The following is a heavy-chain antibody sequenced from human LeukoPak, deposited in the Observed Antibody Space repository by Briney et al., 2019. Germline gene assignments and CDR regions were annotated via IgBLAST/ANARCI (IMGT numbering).Heavy chain of an antibody. CDR3: AGDLTIFGVVTPGY. D-gene: IGHD3-3*01. J-gene: IGHJ4*02. CDR2: INPNSGGT. Sequence: GASVKVSCKASGYSFTNYYMHWVRQAPGQGLEWMGRINPNSGGTNYAQKFQGRVTMTRDTSISTVYMEVSRLRSDDTAVYYCAGDLTIFGVVTPGYWGQGTLVTVSS. V-gene: IGHV1-2*06. CDR1: GYSFTNYY.